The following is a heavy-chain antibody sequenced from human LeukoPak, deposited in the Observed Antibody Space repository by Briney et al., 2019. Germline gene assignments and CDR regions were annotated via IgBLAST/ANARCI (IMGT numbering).Heavy chain of an antibody. CDR3: ARAPNWGDTSFDY. J-gene: IGHJ4*02. V-gene: IGHV4-59*11. D-gene: IGHD7-27*01. CDR2: IYYSGST. Sequence: SETLSLTCTVSGGSISSHYWSWIRQPPGKGLEWIGYIYYSGSTNYNPSLKSRVTISVDTSKNQFSPKLTSVTAADTAVYYCARAPNWGDTSFDYWGQGTLVTVSS. CDR1: GGSISSHY.